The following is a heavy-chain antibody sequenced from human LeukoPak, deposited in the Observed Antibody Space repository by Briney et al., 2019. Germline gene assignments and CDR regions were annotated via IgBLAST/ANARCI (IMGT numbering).Heavy chain of an antibody. CDR2: IIPIFGTA. J-gene: IGHJ1*01. V-gene: IGHV1-69*05. D-gene: IGHD3-22*01. CDR1: GGTFISYA. CDR3: ARFPTYYYDSSGYAEYFQH. Sequence: SVKVSCKASGGTFISYAISWVRQAPGQGLEWMGGIIPIFGTANYAQKFQGRVTITTDESTSTAYMELSSLRSEDTAVYYCARFPTYYYDSSGYAEYFQHWGQGTLVTVSS.